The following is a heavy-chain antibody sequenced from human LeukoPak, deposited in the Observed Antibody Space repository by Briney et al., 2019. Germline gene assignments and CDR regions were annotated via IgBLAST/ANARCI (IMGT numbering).Heavy chain of an antibody. V-gene: IGHV3-21*01. J-gene: IGHJ4*02. CDR1: GFTFSDYR. CDR2: ISGTSTNI. Sequence: GGSLRLSCAASGFTFSDYRMNWVRQAPGKGLEWVSSISGTSTNIYYADSVKGRFTISRDNAKNSVHLQMNSLRAEDTAVYYCARDDPSMIAALHYWGQGTLVTVSS. D-gene: IGHD6-6*01. CDR3: ARDDPSMIAALHY.